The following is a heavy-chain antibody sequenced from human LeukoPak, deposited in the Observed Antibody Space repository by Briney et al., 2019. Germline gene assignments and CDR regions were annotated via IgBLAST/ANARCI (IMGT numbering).Heavy chain of an antibody. CDR1: GFTFANYA. V-gene: IGHV3-23*01. J-gene: IGHJ4*02. Sequence: PGGSLRLSCAASGFTFANYAMNWVRQAPGKGLEWVSTISASGGNTYYADSVKGRFTFSRDNCENTLYLQMNSLRAEDTAVYYCAKAAISGVVISFDYWGQGTLLTVSS. CDR3: AKAAISGVVISFDY. CDR2: ISASGGNT. D-gene: IGHD3-3*01.